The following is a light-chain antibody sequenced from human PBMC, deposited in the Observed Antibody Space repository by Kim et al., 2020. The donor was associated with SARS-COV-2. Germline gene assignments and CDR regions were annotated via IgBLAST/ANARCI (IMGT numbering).Light chain of an antibody. Sequence: SVSPGESATLSCRASQNIRDDLAWYQQKPGQAPRLLIYDASTRATDIPARFSGSVSGTEFTLTISSLQSEDCALYYCQQYNDWRTFGQGTKVEIK. CDR3: QQYNDWRT. CDR1: QNIRDD. J-gene: IGKJ2*01. V-gene: IGKV3-15*01. CDR2: DAS.